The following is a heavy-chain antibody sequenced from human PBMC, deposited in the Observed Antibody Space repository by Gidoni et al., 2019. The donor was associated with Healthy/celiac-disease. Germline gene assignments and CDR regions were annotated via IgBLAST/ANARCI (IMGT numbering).Heavy chain of an antibody. D-gene: IGHD2-2*01. CDR1: GASFSSSSYH. CDR3: ARGYCSSTSCYVEDYFQH. CDR2: IYFSGLT. Sequence: QLQLQESGPGLVKPSETLSLTCTVPGASFSSSSYHWGWIRQPQGKGLEWIGSIYFSGLTYYNPSLKSRVTISEDTSKNQFSLKLCSVTAADTAVYYCARGYCSSTSCYVEDYFQHWGQGTLVTVSS. V-gene: IGHV4-39*01. J-gene: IGHJ1*01.